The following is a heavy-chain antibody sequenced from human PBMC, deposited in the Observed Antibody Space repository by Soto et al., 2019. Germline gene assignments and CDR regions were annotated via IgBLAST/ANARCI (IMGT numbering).Heavy chain of an antibody. V-gene: IGHV1-69*13. J-gene: IGHJ5*02. CDR2: IIPIFGTA. D-gene: IGHD3-16*01. CDR1: GGTFSSYA. CDR3: ARDLFPIERGRAALNWFDP. Sequence: SVKVSCKASGGTFSSYAISWVRQAPGQGLEWMGGIIPIFGTANYAQKFQGRVTITADESTSTAYMELSSLRSEDTAVYYCARDLFPIERGRAALNWFDPWGQGTLVTVSS.